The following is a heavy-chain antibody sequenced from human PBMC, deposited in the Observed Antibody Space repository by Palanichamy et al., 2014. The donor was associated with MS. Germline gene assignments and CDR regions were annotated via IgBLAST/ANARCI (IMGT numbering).Heavy chain of an antibody. CDR1: FQ. D-gene: IGHD6-13*01. Sequence: FQWAWIRQPPGKGLEWIGSIHDSGDTYDNPSLKSRVTISVDTSKNQFSLKLTSVTAADTAVYYCARQTYSSTSVPAGSGVIFDIWGQGTMVTVSS. V-gene: IGHV4-39*01. CDR2: IHDSGDT. CDR3: ARQTYSSTSVPAGSGVIFDI. J-gene: IGHJ3*02.